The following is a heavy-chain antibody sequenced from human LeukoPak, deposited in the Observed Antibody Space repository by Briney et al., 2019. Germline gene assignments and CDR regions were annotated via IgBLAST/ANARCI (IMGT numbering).Heavy chain of an antibody. D-gene: IGHD3-10*01. CDR2: IYYSGST. V-gene: IGHV4-39*01. J-gene: IGHJ5*02. Sequence: SETLSLTCTVSGGSLSSSRTYWGWIRQPPGKGLERIMSIYYSGSTYNNPSLRIRVTISVDTSKNHFSLKLSSVTAADTAVYYCARHVKGSGSNGFGPWGQGTLVTVAS. CDR1: GGSLSSSRTY. CDR3: ARHVKGSGSNGFGP.